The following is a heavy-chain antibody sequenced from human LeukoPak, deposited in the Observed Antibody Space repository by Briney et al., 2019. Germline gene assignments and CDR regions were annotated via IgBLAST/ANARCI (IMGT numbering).Heavy chain of an antibody. CDR3: ARVGYYYGSGLFDY. CDR1: GFTFSSYW. CDR2: IKQDGSEK. V-gene: IGHV3-7*01. Sequence: GGSLRLSCAASGFTFSSYWMSWVRQAPGKGLEWVANIKQDGSEKYYVDSVKGRFTISRDNAKNSLYLQMNSLRAEDTAVYYCARVGYYYGSGLFDYWGQGTLVTVSS. D-gene: IGHD3-10*01. J-gene: IGHJ4*02.